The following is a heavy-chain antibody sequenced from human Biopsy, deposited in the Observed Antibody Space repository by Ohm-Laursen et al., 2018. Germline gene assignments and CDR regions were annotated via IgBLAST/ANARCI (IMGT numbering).Heavy chain of an antibody. CDR3: ARLTRSTPTTGV. CDR2: LNTSSGDT. D-gene: IGHD2-8*01. CDR1: GHIFTGYY. V-gene: IGHV1-2*02. Sequence: ASVKVSCKASGHIFTGYYMHWVRQAPGQGLEWMGWLNTSSGDTEYAENFQGRVTMTRDTSISTAYMELSRLRSDDTAVYYCARLTRSTPTTGVWGQGTLVTVSS. J-gene: IGHJ4*02.